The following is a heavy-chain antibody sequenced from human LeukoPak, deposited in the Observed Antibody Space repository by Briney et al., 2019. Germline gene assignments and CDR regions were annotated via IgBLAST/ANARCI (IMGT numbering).Heavy chain of an antibody. V-gene: IGHV1-18*01. CDR1: GYTFNSYG. CDR3: ARVRYDTYYFDY. J-gene: IGHJ4*02. D-gene: IGHD3-22*01. CDR2: ISAYNGHT. Sequence: EASVKASCKASGYTFNSYGISWVRQAPGQGLEWMGWISAYNGHTNYAQKFQGRVTMTTDTSTSTAYMDLRSLRSDDTAVYYCARVRYDTYYFDYWGQGTLVTVSS.